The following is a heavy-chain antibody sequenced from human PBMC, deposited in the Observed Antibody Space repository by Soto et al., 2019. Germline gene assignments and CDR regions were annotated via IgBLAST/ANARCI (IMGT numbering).Heavy chain of an antibody. J-gene: IGHJ4*02. D-gene: IGHD1-26*01. CDR3: ARSGGRSGSYYGPYYFEY. V-gene: IGHV4-34*01. CDR1: GGSFSGYY. Sequence: SETLSLTCAVYGGSFSGYYWSWIRQPPGKGLEWIGEINHSGSTNYNPSLKSRVTISVDTSKNQFSLKLSSVTAADTAVYYCARSGGRSGSYYGPYYFEYWGQGTLVTVSS. CDR2: INHSGST.